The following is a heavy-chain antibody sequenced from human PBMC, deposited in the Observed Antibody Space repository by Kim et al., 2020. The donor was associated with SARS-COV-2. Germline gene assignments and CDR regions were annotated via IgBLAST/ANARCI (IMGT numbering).Heavy chain of an antibody. CDR3: ARGYIVSTNNWFDP. V-gene: IGHV4-39*07. CDR1: GGSISSSNYY. J-gene: IGHJ5*02. D-gene: IGHD5-12*01. CDR2: IYYSGST. Sequence: SETLSLTCTVSGGSISSSNYYWGWIRQPPGKGLEYIGSIYYSGSTYNNPSLQSRVTISVDTSKNQFSLQLSSVTAADTAVYYCARGYIVSTNNWFDPWG.